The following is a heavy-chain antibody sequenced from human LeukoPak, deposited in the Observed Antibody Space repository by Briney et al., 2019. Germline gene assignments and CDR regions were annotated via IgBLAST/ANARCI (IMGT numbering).Heavy chain of an antibody. J-gene: IGHJ4*02. Sequence: GGSLRLSCAASGFTFSDYWMHWVRQAPGKGLVWVSRIRGDGTITNYADSVKGRFTISRDNAKNTLFLQMDSLRGEDTAVYYCAGGGTGSSVFGYWGQGTLVTVSS. V-gene: IGHV3-74*01. CDR3: AGGGTGSSVFGY. CDR2: IRGDGTIT. CDR1: GFTFSDYW. D-gene: IGHD6-6*01.